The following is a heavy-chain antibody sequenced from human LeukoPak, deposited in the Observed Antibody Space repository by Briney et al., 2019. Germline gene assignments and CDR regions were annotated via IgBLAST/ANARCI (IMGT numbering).Heavy chain of an antibody. CDR3: ARHGAAGYY. CDR2: IYYSGST. CDR1: GGSISSSSYY. V-gene: IGHV4-39*01. Sequence: PSETLSLTCTVSGGSISSSSYYWGWIRQPPGKGLEWIGSIYYSGSTYYNPSLKSRVTISVDTSKNQFSLKLSSVTAADTAVYYCARHGAAGYYWGQGTLVTVSS. D-gene: IGHD6-13*01. J-gene: IGHJ4*02.